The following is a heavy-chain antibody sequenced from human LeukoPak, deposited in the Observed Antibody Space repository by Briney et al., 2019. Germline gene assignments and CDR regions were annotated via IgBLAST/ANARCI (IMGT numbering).Heavy chain of an antibody. CDR3: ASPQALAAMPVDYYYGMDV. J-gene: IGHJ6*02. Sequence: SVKVSCKASGGAFSSYAISWVRQAPGQGLEWMGGIIPIFGTANYAQKFQGRVTITADESTSTAYMELSSLRSEDTAVYYCASPQALAAMPVDYYYGMDVWGQGTTVTVSS. D-gene: IGHD2-2*01. V-gene: IGHV1-69*13. CDR1: GGAFSSYA. CDR2: IIPIFGTA.